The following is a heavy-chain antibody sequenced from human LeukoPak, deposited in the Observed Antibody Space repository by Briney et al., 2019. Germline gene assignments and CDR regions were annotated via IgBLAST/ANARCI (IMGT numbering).Heavy chain of an antibody. CDR1: GFIFGNYR. Sequence: GGSLRLSCATSGFIFGNYRMHWVRQAPGKGLEWVSYISSSSTIYYADSVKGRFTISRDNAKNSLYLQMNSLRDEDTAVYYCARDYDFSLYNWFDPWGQGTLVTVSS. J-gene: IGHJ5*02. CDR2: ISSSSTI. V-gene: IGHV3-48*02. CDR3: ARDYDFSLYNWFDP. D-gene: IGHD3-3*01.